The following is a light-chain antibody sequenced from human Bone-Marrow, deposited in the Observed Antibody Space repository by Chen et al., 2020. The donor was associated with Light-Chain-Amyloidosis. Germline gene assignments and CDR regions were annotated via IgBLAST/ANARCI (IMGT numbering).Light chain of an antibody. CDR2: SAS. CDR3: QQYKNWPPWT. CDR1: ESVGSN. J-gene: IGKJ1*01. V-gene: IGKV3-15*01. Sequence: EIVMTQSPDTLSVSPGETATLSCRASESVGSNVAWHQQRPGQAPRLLIYSASIRATGVPARFRCSGSGTEFTLTISSPQSEDSALYYCQQYKNWPPWTFGQGTKVEIK.